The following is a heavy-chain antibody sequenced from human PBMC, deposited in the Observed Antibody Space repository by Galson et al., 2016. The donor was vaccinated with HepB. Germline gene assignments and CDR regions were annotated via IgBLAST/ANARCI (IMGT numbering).Heavy chain of an antibody. CDR1: GYTFTSYG. CDR2: ITYDRSNT. J-gene: IGHJ4*02. D-gene: IGHD1-7*01. V-gene: IGHV3-30*18. Sequence: SVRLSCAASGYTFTSYGIHWVRQAPGKGLEWVGVITYDRSNTYYVDTLQGRFTISTDTSKNTPYPEMNSLRAEDTAVYYCAKDITIDNWNYGGPFDYWGQGTLVTVSS. CDR3: AKDITIDNWNYGGPFDY.